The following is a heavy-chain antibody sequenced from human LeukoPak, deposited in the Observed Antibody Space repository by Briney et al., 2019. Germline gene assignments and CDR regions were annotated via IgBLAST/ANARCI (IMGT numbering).Heavy chain of an antibody. V-gene: IGHV3-7*01. J-gene: IGHJ4*02. D-gene: IGHD3-3*02. CDR1: GFSFSSYW. CDR3: ARKNTLAD. Sequence: GGSLRLSCAASGFSFSSYWMSWVRQAPGKGLGWVANIKHDGSEMYYVDSVKGRFTISRDNAKCSLYLQMNSLRAEDTAVYYCARKNTLADWGQGTLVSVS. CDR2: IKHDGSEM.